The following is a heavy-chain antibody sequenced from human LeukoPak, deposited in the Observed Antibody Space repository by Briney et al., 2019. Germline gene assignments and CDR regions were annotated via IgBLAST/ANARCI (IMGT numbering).Heavy chain of an antibody. V-gene: IGHV4-61*02. Sequence: PSETLSLTCTVSGGSISSGSYYWSWIRQPAGKGLEWIGRIYTSGSTNYNPSLKSRVTISVDTSKNQFSLKLSSVTAADTAVYYCARSSIAAAGTGYFDYWGQGTLVTVSS. CDR3: ARSSIAAAGTGYFDY. CDR2: IYTSGST. CDR1: GGSISSGSYY. D-gene: IGHD6-13*01. J-gene: IGHJ4*02.